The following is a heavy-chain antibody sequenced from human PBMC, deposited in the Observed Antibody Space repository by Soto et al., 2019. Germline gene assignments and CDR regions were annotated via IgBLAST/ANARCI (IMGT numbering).Heavy chain of an antibody. V-gene: IGHV4-4*02. CDR3: AKNGWYSADI. J-gene: IGHJ3*02. CDR1: GASVSSDNW. D-gene: IGHD6-19*01. Sequence: QMRLQESGPGLVKPSGTLSLACAVSGASVSSDNWWSWVRQPPGKGLEWIGEIFHSETTNYNPSLKSRATISVAKYKNQFSLTLTSVTAADTAVDYCAKNGWYSADIWGQGTMVTVSS. CDR2: IFHSETT.